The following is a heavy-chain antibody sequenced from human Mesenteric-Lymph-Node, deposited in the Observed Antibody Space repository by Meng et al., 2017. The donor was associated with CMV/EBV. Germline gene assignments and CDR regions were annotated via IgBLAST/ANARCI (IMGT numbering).Heavy chain of an antibody. CDR2: INSDGSST. CDR3: ARVPRSDLAY. CDR1: GFTFSYYW. Sequence: GGSLRLSCTASGFTFSYYWMHWVRQGPGKGLVWVSRINSDGSSTSYADSEKGRFTISRDNAKNTLYLQMNSLRAEDTALYYCARVPRSDLAYWGQGTLVTVPS. J-gene: IGHJ4*02. V-gene: IGHV3-74*01.